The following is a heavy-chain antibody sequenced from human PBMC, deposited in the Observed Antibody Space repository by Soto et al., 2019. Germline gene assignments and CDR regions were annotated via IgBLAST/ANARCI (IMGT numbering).Heavy chain of an antibody. Sequence: GGSLRLSCAASGFTFSSYAMSWVRQAPGKGLEWVSAISGSGGSTYYADSVKGRFTISRDNSKNTLYLQMNSLRAADTAMYYCARCPRNDIVVVPAAIRKHWFDPWGQGTLVTVSS. D-gene: IGHD2-2*01. CDR1: GFTFSSYA. CDR3: ARCPRNDIVVVPAAIRKHWFDP. J-gene: IGHJ5*02. V-gene: IGHV3-23*01. CDR2: ISGSGGST.